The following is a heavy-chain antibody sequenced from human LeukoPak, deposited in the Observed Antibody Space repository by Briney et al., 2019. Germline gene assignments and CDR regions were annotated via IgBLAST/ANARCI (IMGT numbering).Heavy chain of an antibody. CDR3: ARGPPDYYDSSGYYFDY. CDR1: GYTFTSYY. V-gene: IGHV1-46*01. J-gene: IGHJ4*02. Sequence: ASVKVSCKASGYTFTSYYMHWVRQAPGQGLEWMGIINPSGGSTSYAQKFQGRVTMTRDTSTNTVYMELSSLRSEDTAVYYCARGPPDYYDSSGYYFDYWGQGTLVTVSS. D-gene: IGHD3-22*01. CDR2: INPSGGST.